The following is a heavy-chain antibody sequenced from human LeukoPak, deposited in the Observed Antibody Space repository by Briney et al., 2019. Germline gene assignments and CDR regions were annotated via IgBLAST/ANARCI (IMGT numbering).Heavy chain of an antibody. CDR2: IYYSGST. CDR3: ARESLITMVRGVHSYFDY. D-gene: IGHD3-10*01. Sequence: SETLSLTCTVSGGSISSSSYHWGWIRQPPGKGLEWIGSIYYSGSTYYNPSLKSRVTISVDTSKNQFSLKLSSVTAADTAVYYCARESLITMVRGVHSYFDYWGQGTLVTVSS. CDR1: GGSISSSSYH. J-gene: IGHJ4*02. V-gene: IGHV4-39*07.